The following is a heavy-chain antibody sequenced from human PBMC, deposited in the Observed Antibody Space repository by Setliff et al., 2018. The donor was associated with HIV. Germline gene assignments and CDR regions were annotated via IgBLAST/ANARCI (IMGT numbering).Heavy chain of an antibody. CDR3: ARSNRGYDSRGFYRENWFDP. CDR2: IYPGDSDT. Sequence: PGESLKISCKASGYRFTSYWIAWVRQMPGKGLEWMGIIYPGDSDTRYSPSFQGQVTISVDKSLDSAYLLWNTLKASDTAMYYCARSNRGYDSRGFYRENWFDPWGQGTQVTVSS. V-gene: IGHV5-51*01. D-gene: IGHD3-22*01. CDR1: GYRFTSYW. J-gene: IGHJ5*02.